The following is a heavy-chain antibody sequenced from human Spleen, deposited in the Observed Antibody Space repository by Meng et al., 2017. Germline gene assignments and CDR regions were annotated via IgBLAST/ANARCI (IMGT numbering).Heavy chain of an antibody. Sequence: GGSLRLSCAASGFTFSSYEMNWVRQAPGKGLEWVSYISSSGSTIYYADSVKGRFTISRDNAKNSLYLQMNSLRAEDTAVYYCARDRYYDSSGSSENDYWGQGTLVTVSS. J-gene: IGHJ4*02. V-gene: IGHV3-48*03. CDR3: ARDRYYDSSGSSENDY. CDR2: ISSSGSTI. CDR1: GFTFSSYE. D-gene: IGHD3-22*01.